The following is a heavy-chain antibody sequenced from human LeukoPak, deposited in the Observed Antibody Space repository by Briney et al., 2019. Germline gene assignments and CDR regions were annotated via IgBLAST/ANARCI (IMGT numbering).Heavy chain of an antibody. D-gene: IGHD5-24*01. CDR1: GFTFSSYA. Sequence: GGSLRLSCAASGFTFSSYAMSWVRQAPGKGLEWVSRINTDGSSTSYADSVKGRFTISRDNAKNTLYLQMNSLRAEDTAVYYCARGWQIDYWGQGTLVTVSS. J-gene: IGHJ4*02. V-gene: IGHV3-74*01. CDR3: ARGWQIDY. CDR2: INTDGSST.